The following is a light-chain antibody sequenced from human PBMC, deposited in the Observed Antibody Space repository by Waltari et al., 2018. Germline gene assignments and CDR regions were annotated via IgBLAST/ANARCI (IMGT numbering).Light chain of an antibody. V-gene: IGLV2-11*01. J-gene: IGLJ3*02. Sequence: QSALTQPRSVSGSPGQSVTISCTGTSSDVDDYNYVSWYQQLPGKAPKLILYDVVKRPSGVPSRFSGSKYGTTASLTISSLQTDDEATYYCCSYAGTYTFVFGGGTKLTVL. CDR1: SSDVDDYNY. CDR3: CSYAGTYTFV. CDR2: DVV.